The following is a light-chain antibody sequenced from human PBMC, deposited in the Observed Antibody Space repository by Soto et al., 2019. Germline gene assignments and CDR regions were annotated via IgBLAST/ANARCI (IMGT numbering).Light chain of an antibody. CDR3: QSYDSSLSGWV. Sequence: QTVVTQPPSVSGAPGQRVTISCAGSSSNIGAGHDVHWYQQPPGTAPKLLIYGNNNRPSGVPDRFSGSKSGTSASLAITGLQAEDEADYYCQSYDSSLSGWVFGGGTKVTVL. V-gene: IGLV1-40*01. CDR1: SSNIGAGHD. CDR2: GNN. J-gene: IGLJ3*02.